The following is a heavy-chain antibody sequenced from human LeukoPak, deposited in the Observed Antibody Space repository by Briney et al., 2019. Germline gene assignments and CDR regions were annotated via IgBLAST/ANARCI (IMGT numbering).Heavy chain of an antibody. CDR2: ISNSDGST. J-gene: IGHJ4*02. CDR3: AKGVKFGESNFDY. V-gene: IGHV3-23*01. D-gene: IGHD3-10*01. CDR1: GFTFSSYA. Sequence: PGRSLRLSCAASGFTFSSYAMSWVRQAPGKGLEWVSLISNSDGSTYYADSVKGRFTISRDNSKSTLYLRMSSLRAEDTAVYYCAKGVKFGESNFDYWGQGTLVTVSS.